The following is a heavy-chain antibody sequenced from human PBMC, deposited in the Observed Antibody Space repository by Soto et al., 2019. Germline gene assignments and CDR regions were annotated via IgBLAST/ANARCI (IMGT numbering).Heavy chain of an antibody. CDR1: GFTFRSFT. V-gene: IGHV3-21*01. CDR3: TRDASRDSSARGWFDP. Sequence: PGGSLRLSFAASGFTFRSFTMNWVRQAPGKGLEWVSTISSNSAYIYYTDALRGRFTISRDNANISLHLQMNSLRAKYTAVYYCTRDASRDSSARGWFDPWGLGTQVTVSS. J-gene: IGHJ5*02. D-gene: IGHD6-13*01. CDR2: ISSNSAYI.